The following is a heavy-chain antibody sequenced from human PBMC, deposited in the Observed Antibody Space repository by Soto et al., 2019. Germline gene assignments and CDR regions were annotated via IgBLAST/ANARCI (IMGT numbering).Heavy chain of an antibody. J-gene: IGHJ4*02. CDR2: IKQDGSEK. Sequence: GGSLRLSCAASGFTFSSYWMSWVRQAPGKGLEWVANIKQDGSEKYYVDSVKGRFTISRDNAKNSLYLQMNSLRAEDTAVYYCARGGYDFWSGYSPTEGYFDYWGQGTLVTVSS. D-gene: IGHD3-3*01. CDR3: ARGGYDFWSGYSPTEGYFDY. CDR1: GFTFSSYW. V-gene: IGHV3-7*01.